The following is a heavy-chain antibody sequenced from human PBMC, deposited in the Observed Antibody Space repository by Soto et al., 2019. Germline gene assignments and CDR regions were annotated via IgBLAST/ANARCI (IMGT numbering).Heavy chain of an antibody. V-gene: IGHV3-23*01. D-gene: IGHD3-3*01. Sequence: GGSLRLSCAASGFTFSSYAMSWVRQAPGKGLEWVSAISGSGGSTYYADSVKGRFTIPRDNSRNTLYLQMNSLRAEDTAVYYCAKKGRFLEWSADYYYYMDVWAKGTTVTVSS. CDR1: GFTFSSYA. J-gene: IGHJ6*03. CDR2: ISGSGGST. CDR3: AKKGRFLEWSADYYYYMDV.